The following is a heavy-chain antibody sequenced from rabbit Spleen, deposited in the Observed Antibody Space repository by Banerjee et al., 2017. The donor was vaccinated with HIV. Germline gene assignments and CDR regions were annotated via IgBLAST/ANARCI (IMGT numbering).Heavy chain of an antibody. CDR2: IDSDSSGFT. D-gene: IGHD1-1*01. CDR3: ARDTSTSFSSYGMDL. CDR1: GVTFSISSY. J-gene: IGHJ6*01. V-gene: IGHV1S40*01. Sequence: QSLEESGGDLVKPGVSLTLTCTASGVTFSISSYMCWVRQAPGKGLEWIACIDSDSSGFTYFATWAKGRFTISKTSSTTVTLQMTRLTAADTATYFCARDTSTSFSSYGMDLWGPGTLVTVS.